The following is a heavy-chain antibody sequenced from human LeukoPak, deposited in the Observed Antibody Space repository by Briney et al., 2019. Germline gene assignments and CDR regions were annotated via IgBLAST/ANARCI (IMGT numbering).Heavy chain of an antibody. Sequence: LSLTCTVSGGSISSSSYYWGWIRQPPGKGLEWVSYISSSGSTIYYADSVKGRFTISRDNAKNSLYLQMNSLRAEDTAVYYCARDSSPAGTSDYWGQGTLVTVSS. D-gene: IGHD6-13*01. V-gene: IGHV3-11*04. J-gene: IGHJ4*02. CDR2: ISSSGSTI. CDR3: ARDSSPAGTSDY. CDR1: GGSISSSSYY.